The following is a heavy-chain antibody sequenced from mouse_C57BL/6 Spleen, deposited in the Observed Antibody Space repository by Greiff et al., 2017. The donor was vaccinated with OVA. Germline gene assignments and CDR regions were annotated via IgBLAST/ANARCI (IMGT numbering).Heavy chain of an antibody. V-gene: IGHV3-6*01. CDR3: ARAYGNYAMDY. CDR2: ISYDGSN. CDR1: GYSITSGYY. D-gene: IGHD2-1*01. J-gene: IGHJ4*01. Sequence: EVKLMESGPGLVKPSQSLSLTCSVTGYSITSGYYWNWIRQFPGNKLEWMGYISYDGSNNYNPSLKNRISITRDTSKNQFFLKLNSVTTEDTATYYGARAYGNYAMDYWGQGTSVTVSS.